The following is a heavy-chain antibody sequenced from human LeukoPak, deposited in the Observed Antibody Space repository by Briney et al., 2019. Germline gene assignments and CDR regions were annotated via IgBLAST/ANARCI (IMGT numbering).Heavy chain of an antibody. CDR3: ARVYCSSTSCYDPYYYYMDV. J-gene: IGHJ6*03. D-gene: IGHD2-2*01. Sequence: GGSLRLSCAASGFPFSSYSMNWVRQAPGKGLEWVSSISSGTSFIYYADSVKGRFTISRDNAKNSLYLQMNSLRAEDTAVYYCARVYCSSTSCYDPYYYYMDVWGKGTTVTVSS. CDR2: ISSGTSFI. V-gene: IGHV3-21*01. CDR1: GFPFSSYS.